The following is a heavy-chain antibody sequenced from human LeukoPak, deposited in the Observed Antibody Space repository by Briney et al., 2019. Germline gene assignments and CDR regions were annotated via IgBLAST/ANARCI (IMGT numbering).Heavy chain of an antibody. CDR2: IYYSGST. CDR3: ARHVGYDFWSGYPYWYFDL. D-gene: IGHD3-3*01. CDR1: GGSISSYY. Sequence: SETLSLTCTVSGGSISSYYWSWIRQPPGKGLEWIGYIYYSGSTNYNPSLKSRVTISVDTSKNQFSLKLSSVTAADTAVYYCARHVGYDFWSGYPYWYFDLWGRGTLVTVSS. J-gene: IGHJ2*01. V-gene: IGHV4-59*08.